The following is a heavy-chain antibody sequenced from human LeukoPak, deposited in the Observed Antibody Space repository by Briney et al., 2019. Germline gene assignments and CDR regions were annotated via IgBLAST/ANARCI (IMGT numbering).Heavy chain of an antibody. CDR2: ISAYNGNT. Sequence: ASVKVSCKSSGYTFTNYVISWVRQAPGQGLEWMGWISAYNGNTNYAQKLQGRVTMTTDTSTSTAYMELRSLRSDDTAVYYCARVPLDVLTGYYTRDDAFDIWGQGTMVTVSS. CDR1: GYTFTNYV. J-gene: IGHJ3*02. D-gene: IGHD3-9*01. V-gene: IGHV1-18*01. CDR3: ARVPLDVLTGYYTRDDAFDI.